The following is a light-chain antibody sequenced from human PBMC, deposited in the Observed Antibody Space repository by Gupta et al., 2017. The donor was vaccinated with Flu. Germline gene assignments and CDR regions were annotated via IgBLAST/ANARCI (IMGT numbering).Light chain of an antibody. Sequence: VTISCSGSSSNNGSNTVNWYQQLPGTAPKLFIVVNYQRPSGVPERLSGANSGASASLVISGLQSEDEADDYWASWDDSRNGPWVFGGGTKLTVL. CDR2: VNY. J-gene: IGLJ3*02. CDR1: SSNNGSNT. CDR3: ASWDDSRNGPWV. V-gene: IGLV1-44*01.